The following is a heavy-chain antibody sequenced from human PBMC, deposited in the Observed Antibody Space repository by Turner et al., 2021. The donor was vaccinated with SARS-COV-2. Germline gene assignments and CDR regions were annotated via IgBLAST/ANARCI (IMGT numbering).Heavy chain of an antibody. D-gene: IGHD6-19*01. CDR2: IYYSGST. V-gene: IGHV4-39*01. CDR1: GGSISSSSYY. Sequence: QLQLQESGPGLVKPSETLSLTCTVSGGSISSSSYYWGWIRQPPGKGLEWIGSIYYSGSTYYNPSLKSRVTISVDTSKNQFSRKLNSVTAADTAVYYCASPGGNSGWFFAYDIWGQGTMVTVSS. CDR3: ASPGGNSGWFFAYDI. J-gene: IGHJ3*02.